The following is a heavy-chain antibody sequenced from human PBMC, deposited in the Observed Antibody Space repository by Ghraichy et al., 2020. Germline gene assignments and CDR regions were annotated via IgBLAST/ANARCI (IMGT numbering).Heavy chain of an antibody. V-gene: IGHV3-23*01. D-gene: IGHD3-22*01. J-gene: IGHJ6*02. Sequence: GESLNISCAASGFTFNSYAMSWVRQAPGKGLEWVSSISDIGGSTYYTDSVKGRFTISRDNSKNTVYLQMNSLRAEDTAVYYCAKVDPYESGGFYYDPPYCGMDVWGQGTTVTVSS. CDR3: AKVDPYESGGFYYDPPYCGMDV. CDR2: ISDIGGST. CDR1: GFTFNSYA.